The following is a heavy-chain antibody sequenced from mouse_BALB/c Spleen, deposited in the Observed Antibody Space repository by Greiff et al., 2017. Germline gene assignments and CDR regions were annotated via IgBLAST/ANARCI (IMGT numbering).Heavy chain of an antibody. CDR3: ARGGYTTVVALYWYFDV. Sequence: EVQVVESGGGLVKPGGSLKLSCAASGFTFSSYAMSWVRQTPEKRLEWVASISSGGSTYYPDSVKGRFTISRDNARNILYLQMSSLRSEDTAMYYCARGGYTTVVALYWYFDVWGAGTTVTVSS. D-gene: IGHD1-1*01. J-gene: IGHJ1*01. CDR1: GFTFSSYA. CDR2: ISSGGST. V-gene: IGHV5-6-5*01.